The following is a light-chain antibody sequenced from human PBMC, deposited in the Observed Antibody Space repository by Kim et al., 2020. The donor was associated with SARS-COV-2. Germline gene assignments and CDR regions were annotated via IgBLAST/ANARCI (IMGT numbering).Light chain of an antibody. CDR1: KSVGSY. V-gene: IGKV3-11*01. CDR3: RQRSNFIT. J-gene: IGKJ5*01. Sequence: EIVLTQSPATLTLSLRERATLSCRASKSVGSYLAWYQQKPGQTPSLLIYDAANRATGIPARFSGSGSGTDFTLPVSSLEPEDSAVYYCRQRSNFITFVQRTRLEIK. CDR2: DAA.